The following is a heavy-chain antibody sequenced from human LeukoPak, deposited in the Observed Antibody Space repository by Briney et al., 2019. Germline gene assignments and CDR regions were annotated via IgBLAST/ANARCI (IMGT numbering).Heavy chain of an antibody. CDR2: VYYSGST. J-gene: IGHJ5*02. CDR3: AREPGFDSSGYLNWFDP. D-gene: IGHD3-22*01. CDR1: GGSVSSYF. V-gene: IGHV4-59*02. Sequence: SETLSLTCTVSGGSVSSYFWSWVRQPPGMRLEWIGYVYYSGSTNYNPSLKSRVTISVDTSKNQLSLRLSSVTAADTAVYYCAREPGFDSSGYLNWFDPWGQGTLVTVSS.